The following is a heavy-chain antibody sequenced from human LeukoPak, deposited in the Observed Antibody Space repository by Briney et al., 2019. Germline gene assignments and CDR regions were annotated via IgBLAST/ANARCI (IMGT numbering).Heavy chain of an antibody. CDR3: WREGGPYRPLDY. CDR1: GGSISSTNW. CDR2: VHLSGRT. J-gene: IGHJ4*02. Sequence: PSGTLSLTCGVSGGSISSTNWWTWVRQPPGEGLEWIGEVHLSGRTNYNPSLESRVTMSVDMSENHISLKLTSVTAADTAVYYCWREGGPYRPLDYSGQGTLVTVSS. V-gene: IGHV4-4*02.